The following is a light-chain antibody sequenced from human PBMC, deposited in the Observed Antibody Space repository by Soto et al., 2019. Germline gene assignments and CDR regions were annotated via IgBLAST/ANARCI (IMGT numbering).Light chain of an antibody. CDR2: KAS. CDR1: QSISGW. J-gene: IGKJ2*01. CDR3: QEYNSHSRYT. V-gene: IGKV1-5*03. Sequence: LSASVGDRVIITCRASQSISGWLAWYQQKPGKAPRLLIYKASNLQSGVPSRFSGSGSGTEFTLTINNLQPDDYATYYCQEYNSHSRYTFGQGTRL.